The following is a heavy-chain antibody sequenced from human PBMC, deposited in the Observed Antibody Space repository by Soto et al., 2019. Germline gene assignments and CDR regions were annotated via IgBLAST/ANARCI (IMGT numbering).Heavy chain of an antibody. V-gene: IGHV3-23*01. Sequence: GGSLRLSCAASGFTFSSYAMSWVRQAPGKGLEWVSAIGGSGGSTYYADSVKGRFTISRDNSKNTLYLQMNSLRAEDTAVYYCAKSGVNDYIWGSYLLGSYYMDVWGKGTTVTVSS. J-gene: IGHJ6*03. CDR2: IGGSGGST. CDR3: AKSGVNDYIWGSYLLGSYYMDV. CDR1: GFTFSSYA. D-gene: IGHD3-16*02.